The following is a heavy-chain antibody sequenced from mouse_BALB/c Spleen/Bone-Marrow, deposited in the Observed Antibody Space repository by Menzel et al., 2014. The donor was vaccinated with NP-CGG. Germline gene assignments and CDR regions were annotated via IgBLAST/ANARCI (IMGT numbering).Heavy chain of an antibody. Sequence: VMLVESGPGLVSPSQRLSITCTVSGFSLTGYGVSWVRQPPGKGLEWLGMLWGDGSTDYNSALKSRLNISKDNSKSQVFLKMNSLQTDDTARYYCARDSFLITRALDFWGQGTSVTVSS. V-gene: IGHV2-6-7*01. CDR1: GFSLTGYG. D-gene: IGHD2-4*01. CDR3: ARDSFLITRALDF. J-gene: IGHJ4*01. CDR2: LWGDGST.